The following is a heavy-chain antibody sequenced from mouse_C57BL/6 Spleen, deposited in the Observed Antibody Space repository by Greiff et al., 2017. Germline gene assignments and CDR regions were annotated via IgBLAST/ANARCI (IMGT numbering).Heavy chain of an antibody. Sequence: QVTLKESGPGLLQPSQTLSLTCSFSGFSLSTFGMGVGGIRHPSGKGLEWLAHIWWDDDKYYNPALKSRLTISKDTSKNLVFLKIANVDTADTATYYCARFSIPWYFDVWGTGTTVTVSS. CDR1: GFSLSTFGMG. D-gene: IGHD2-10*02. CDR3: ARFSIPWYFDV. V-gene: IGHV8-8*01. CDR2: IWWDDDK. J-gene: IGHJ1*03.